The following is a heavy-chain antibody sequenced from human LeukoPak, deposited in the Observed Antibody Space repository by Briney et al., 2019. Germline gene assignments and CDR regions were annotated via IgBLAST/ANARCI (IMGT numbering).Heavy chain of an antibody. D-gene: IGHD5-24*01. CDR2: IYYSGST. V-gene: IGHV4-30-4*08. J-gene: IGHJ4*02. CDR3: AREIISSRDGYNSLFDY. CDR1: GGSLSSGDYY. Sequence: SQTLSLTCTVSGGSLSSGDYYWSWIRQPPGKGLEWIGYIYYSGSTYYTPSLKSRVTISVDTSKNQFSLKLSSVTAADTAVYYCAREIISSRDGYNSLFDYWGQGTLVTVSS.